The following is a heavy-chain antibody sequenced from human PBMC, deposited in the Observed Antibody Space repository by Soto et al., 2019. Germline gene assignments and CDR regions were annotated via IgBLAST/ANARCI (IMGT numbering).Heavy chain of an antibody. J-gene: IGHJ4*02. CDR1: GFTFGNYW. V-gene: IGHV3-74*01. CDR2: MNSDGSTT. Sequence: PGGSLRLSCAASGFTFGNYWMHWVRKAPGKGLEWVSRMNSDGSTTNYAASVKGRFTVSRDNAKNTLYLQMNSLRAEDTAVYYCATAEVDYWGPGTLVTVSS. CDR3: ATAEVDY.